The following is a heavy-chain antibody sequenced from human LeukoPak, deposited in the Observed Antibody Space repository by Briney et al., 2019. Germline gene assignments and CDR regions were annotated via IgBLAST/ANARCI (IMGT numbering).Heavy chain of an antibody. CDR3: ARELIEATAYYHFDP. J-gene: IGHJ5*02. CDR1: GGSISSGNYY. CDR2: IYTSGST. D-gene: IGHD6-25*01. V-gene: IGHV4-61*02. Sequence: PSQTLSLTCTVSGGSISSGNYYWSWIGQPAGKGLEWIGRIYTSGSTNYNPSLKSRVTISVDTSRNQISLKLSSVTAADTAVYYCARELIEATAYYHFDPWGQGTLVAVSS.